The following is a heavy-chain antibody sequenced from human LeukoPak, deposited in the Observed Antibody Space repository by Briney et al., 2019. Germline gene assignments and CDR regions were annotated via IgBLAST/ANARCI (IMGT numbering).Heavy chain of an antibody. D-gene: IGHD2-15*01. CDR3: VARHGGPDY. CDR2: ISWDGGST. Sequence: PGGSLRLSCAASGFTFDDYAMHWVRQAPGKGLEWVSLISWDGGSTYYADSVKGRYTISRDNRKNSVSLQMNSLRAEDTALYYCVARHGGPDYWGQGTLVTVSS. CDR1: GFTFDDYA. J-gene: IGHJ4*02. V-gene: IGHV3-43D*03.